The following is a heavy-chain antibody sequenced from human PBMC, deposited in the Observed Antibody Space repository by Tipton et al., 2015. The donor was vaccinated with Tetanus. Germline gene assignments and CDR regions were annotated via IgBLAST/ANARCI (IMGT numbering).Heavy chain of an antibody. CDR2: IYYSGST. CDR1: GGSISSGGYY. V-gene: IGHV4-31*03. D-gene: IGHD2-15*01. Sequence: TLSLTCTVSGGSISSGGYYRSWIRQHPGKGLEWIGYIYYSGSTYYNPSLKSRVTISVDTSKNQFSLKLSSVTAADTAVYYCARLDCSGGSCYHLDYWGQGTLVTVSS. CDR3: ARLDCSGGSCYHLDY. J-gene: IGHJ4*02.